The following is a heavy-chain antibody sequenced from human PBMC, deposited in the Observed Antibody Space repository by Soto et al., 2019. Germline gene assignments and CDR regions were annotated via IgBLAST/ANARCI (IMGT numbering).Heavy chain of an antibody. CDR1: GFTVIRDY. CDR2: IYSGGTT. J-gene: IGHJ3*01. V-gene: IGHV3-53*02. D-gene: IGHD3-3*01. Sequence: EERLVETGGGLIQPGGSLRLSCAVSGFTVIRDYMNWVRQAPGKGLEWVSVIYSGGTTYHADSVKGRFTISRDNSGNTLFLQMNSLRAEDTAMYYCARSTEWNAFDLWGQGTMVTVSS. CDR3: ARSTEWNAFDL.